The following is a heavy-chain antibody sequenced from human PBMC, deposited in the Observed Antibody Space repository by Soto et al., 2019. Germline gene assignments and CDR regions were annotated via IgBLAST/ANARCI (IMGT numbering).Heavy chain of an antibody. D-gene: IGHD3-22*01. Sequence: SETLSPTCTVFGGSISSGDYYWSWIRQPPGKGLEWIGYIYYSGSTYYNPSLKSRVTISVDTSKNQFSLKLSSVTAADTAVYYCARVHYDSSASKLFDYWGQGTLVTVSS. J-gene: IGHJ4*02. CDR3: ARVHYDSSASKLFDY. CDR1: GGSISSGDYY. CDR2: IYYSGST. V-gene: IGHV4-30-4*01.